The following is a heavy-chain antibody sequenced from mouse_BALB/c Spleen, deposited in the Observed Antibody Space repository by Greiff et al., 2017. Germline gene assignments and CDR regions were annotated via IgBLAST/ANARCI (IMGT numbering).Heavy chain of an antibody. D-gene: IGHD1-1*01. CDR3: ARGPYYGSSYDAWFAY. V-gene: IGHV3-2*02. CDR2: ISYSGST. J-gene: IGHJ3*01. Sequence: EVKVEESGPGLVKPSQSLSLTCTVTGYSITSDYAWNWIRQFPGNKLEWMGYISYSGSTSYNPSLKSRISITRDTSKNQFFLQLNSVTTEDTATYYCARGPYYGSSYDAWFAYWGQGTLVTVSA. CDR1: GYSITSDYA.